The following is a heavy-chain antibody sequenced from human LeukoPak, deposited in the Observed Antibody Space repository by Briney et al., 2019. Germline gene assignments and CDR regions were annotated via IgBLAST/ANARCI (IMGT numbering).Heavy chain of an antibody. CDR3: ARADCSGTSFYHYYYPDV. Sequence: GWSLRLSCAASGFTFSSYGMSWVRQAPGKGLEWVSAISGSGGSAYYADSVKGRFTISRDNAKNSLDLQMNSLRAEDTGVYYCARADCSGTSFYHYYYPDVWGKGTTATISS. D-gene: IGHD2-2*01. J-gene: IGHJ6*03. CDR1: GFTFSSYG. V-gene: IGHV3-23*01. CDR2: ISGSGGSA.